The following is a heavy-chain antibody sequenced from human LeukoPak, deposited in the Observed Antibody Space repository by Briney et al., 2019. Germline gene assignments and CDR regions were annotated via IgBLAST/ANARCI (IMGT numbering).Heavy chain of an antibody. J-gene: IGHJ4*02. CDR3: ANPRYDSSGYYYVD. CDR2: INGGSGNT. CDR1: GYTFTDYT. D-gene: IGHD3-22*01. Sequence: ASVKVSCKASGYTFTDYTMHWLRQAPGQRLDWMGWINGGSGNTKYSPEFQGRVTITRDASASTAYMELSSLRSEDTAVYYCANPRYDSSGYYYVDWGQGTLVTVSS. V-gene: IGHV1-3*01.